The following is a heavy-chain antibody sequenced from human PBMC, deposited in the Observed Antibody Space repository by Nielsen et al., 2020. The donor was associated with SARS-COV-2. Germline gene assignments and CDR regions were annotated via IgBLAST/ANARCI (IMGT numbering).Heavy chain of an antibody. CDR3: ARVVPDSSGYYPDVFDS. Sequence: SETLSLTCTVSGGSISSYYWSWIRQPPGKGLEWIGYIYYSGSINYNPSLKSRVTISVDTSKNQFSLKLSSVTAADTAVYYCARVVPDSSGYYPDVFDSWGQGTMVTVSS. J-gene: IGHJ3*02. V-gene: IGHV4-59*13. CDR2: IYYSGSI. CDR1: GGSISSYY. D-gene: IGHD3-22*01.